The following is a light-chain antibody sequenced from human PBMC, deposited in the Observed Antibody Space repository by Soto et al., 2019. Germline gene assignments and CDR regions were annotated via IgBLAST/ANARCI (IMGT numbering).Light chain of an antibody. V-gene: IGKV1-5*01. CDR2: DAS. Sequence: DSQMTQSPSTLSASVGDRVTITCRASQSISSWLAWYQQKPGKAPKLLIYDASRLESGVPSRFSGSGSGTEFTLTISSLQPDDFATYYCQQYNSYRYTLGPGTKLEIK. CDR1: QSISSW. J-gene: IGKJ2*01. CDR3: QQYNSYRYT.